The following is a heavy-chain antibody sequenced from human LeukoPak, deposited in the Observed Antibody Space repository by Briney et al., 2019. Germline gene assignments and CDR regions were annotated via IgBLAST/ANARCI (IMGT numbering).Heavy chain of an antibody. CDR1: GGSISSHY. CDR2: IYYSGST. D-gene: IGHD3-10*01. CDR3: ARRDVLLWFGESTPGYFDY. J-gene: IGHJ4*02. Sequence: SETLSLTCTVSGGSISSHYWSWIRQPPGKGLEWIGYIYYSGSTNYNPSLKSRVTISVDTSKNQFSLKLSSVTAADTAVYYCARRDVLLWFGESTPGYFDYWGQGTLVTVSS. V-gene: IGHV4-59*11.